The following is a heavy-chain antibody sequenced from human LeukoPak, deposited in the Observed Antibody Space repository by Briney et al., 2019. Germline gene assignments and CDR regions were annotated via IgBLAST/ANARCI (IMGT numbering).Heavy chain of an antibody. J-gene: IGHJ6*03. V-gene: IGHV1-2*02. Sequence: ASVKVSCKASGYTFTGYYMHWVRQAPGQGLEWMGWINPNSGGTNYAQKFQGRVTMTRDTSISTAYMELSRLRSDDTAVYYCARGGYTYGYYYYYRDVWGKGTTVTISS. D-gene: IGHD5-18*01. CDR3: ARGGYTYGYYYYYRDV. CDR2: INPNSGGT. CDR1: GYTFTGYY.